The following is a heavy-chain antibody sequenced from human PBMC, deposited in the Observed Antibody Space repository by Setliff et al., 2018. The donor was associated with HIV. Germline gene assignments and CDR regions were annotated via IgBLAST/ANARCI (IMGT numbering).Heavy chain of an antibody. J-gene: IGHJ4*02. V-gene: IGHV1-69-2*01. D-gene: IGHD3-10*01. CDR1: GYTFTDYY. CDR2: VDPKNGDT. CDR3: ATLDYYGSATYNMALHY. Sequence: GASVKVSCKASGYTFTDYYMHWVQQAPAKGLEWLGRVDPKNGDTIYAEKLRGRVNITAETSTDTAYMELGSLRSEDTAIYYCATLDYYGSATYNMALHYWGQGTLVTVSS.